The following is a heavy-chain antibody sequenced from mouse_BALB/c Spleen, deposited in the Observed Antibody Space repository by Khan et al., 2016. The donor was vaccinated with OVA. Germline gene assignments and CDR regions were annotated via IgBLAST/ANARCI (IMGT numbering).Heavy chain of an antibody. D-gene: IGHD1-1*01. CDR3: ARLAYYYDSEGFAY. V-gene: IGHV5-6*01. Sequence: EVELVESGGDLVKPGGSLKLSCTASGFTFSTYGMSWVRQTPDKRLEWVATISSGGSYTYYPDSVKGRFTISRDNAKNTLYLQMSSLKYEETAMYYCARLAYYYDSEGFAYWGQGTLVTVSA. CDR1: GFTFSTYG. CDR2: ISSGGSYT. J-gene: IGHJ3*01.